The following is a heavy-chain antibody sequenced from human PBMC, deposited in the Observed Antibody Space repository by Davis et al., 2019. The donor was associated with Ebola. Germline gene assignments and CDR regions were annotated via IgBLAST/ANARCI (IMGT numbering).Heavy chain of an antibody. Sequence: PGGSLRLSCKTSGYNFPSLWIGWVRQMPGKGLEWMGIIHPGASDVRYSPSFQGRVTFSADKSSSTAYLQWTSLTASDSGMYYCASQATDGTLGFPYWGQGTLVIVSS. V-gene: IGHV5-51*01. D-gene: IGHD1/OR15-1a*01. J-gene: IGHJ1*01. CDR1: GYNFPSLW. CDR3: ASQATDGTLGFPY. CDR2: IHPGASDV.